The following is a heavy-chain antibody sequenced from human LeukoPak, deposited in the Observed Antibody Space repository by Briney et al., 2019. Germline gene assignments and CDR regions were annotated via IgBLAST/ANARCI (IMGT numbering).Heavy chain of an antibody. CDR3: ARRLYYDFWSDLYYYMDV. CDR1: GFTFSSYS. J-gene: IGHJ6*03. D-gene: IGHD3-3*01. Sequence: GGSLRLSCAASGFTFSSYSMNWVRQAPGKGLEWVSSISSSSSYIYYADSVKGRFTISRDNAKNSLYLQMNSLRAEDTAVYYCARRLYYDFWSDLYYYMDVWGKGTTVTVSS. CDR2: ISSSSSYI. V-gene: IGHV3-21*01.